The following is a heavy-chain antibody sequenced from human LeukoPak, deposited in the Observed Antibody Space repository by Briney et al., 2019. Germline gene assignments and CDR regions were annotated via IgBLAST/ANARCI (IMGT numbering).Heavy chain of an antibody. CDR2: IYYGEST. CDR1: GGSINIVGYY. CDR3: AREVMVRANNYFDY. D-gene: IGHD3-10*01. J-gene: IGHJ4*02. V-gene: IGHV4-31*03. Sequence: PSETLSLTCTVSGGSINIVGYYWSWIRQHPGKGLEWIGYIYYGESTYYNPSLKSRVTISVDTSKNQFYMKLSSVTAADTAVYYCAREVMVRANNYFDYWGQGTLVTVSS.